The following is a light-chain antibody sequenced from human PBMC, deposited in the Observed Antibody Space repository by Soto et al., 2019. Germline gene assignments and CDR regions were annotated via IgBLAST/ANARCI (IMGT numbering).Light chain of an antibody. J-gene: IGKJ2*01. V-gene: IGKV1-39*01. CDR3: QQSHGIPYT. CDR2: AAS. CDR1: QTISSY. Sequence: DIQMTQSPPSLSESVGERVTITCRASQTISSYLNWYQQKPGKAPKLLIYAASTLQSGVPSRFSGSGSGTDFTLTISSLQPEDFATYYCQQSHGIPYTFGQGTKLESK.